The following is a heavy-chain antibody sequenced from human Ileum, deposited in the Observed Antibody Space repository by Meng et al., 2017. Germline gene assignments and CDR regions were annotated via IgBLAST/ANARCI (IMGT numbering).Heavy chain of an antibody. Sequence: EVHLAESGGDLIQPGGSLRLSCAASRFTFSNYWMHLVRQVPGMRLVWVSRIHKDGSATAYADSVKGRFNISRDNAKNTLYLQMNSLRVEDTAVYYCARDSEAVGATIDYWGQGTLVTVSS. V-gene: IGHV3-74*01. CDR2: IHKDGSAT. J-gene: IGHJ4*02. CDR1: RFTFSNYW. D-gene: IGHD1-26*01. CDR3: ARDSEAVGATIDY.